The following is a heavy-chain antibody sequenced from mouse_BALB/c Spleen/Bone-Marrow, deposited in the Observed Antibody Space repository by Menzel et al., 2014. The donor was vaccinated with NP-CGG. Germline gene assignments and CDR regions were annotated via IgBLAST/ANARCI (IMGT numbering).Heavy chain of an antibody. V-gene: IGHV5-6-2*01. J-gene: IGHJ4*01. CDR3: ARRAFYALDY. Sequence: EVQRVGSGGGLVKVGESLKLSCAASGFTFSTYYMSWVRQTPEKRLELVAAIYTNDGSTYYPDTVKGRFAISRDNAKNTLYLQMSSLKSEDTALYYCARRAFYALDYWGQGTSVTVSS. CDR2: IYTNDGST. CDR1: GFTFSTYY.